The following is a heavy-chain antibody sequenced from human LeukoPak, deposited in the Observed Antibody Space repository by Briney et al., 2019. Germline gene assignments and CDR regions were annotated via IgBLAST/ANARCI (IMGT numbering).Heavy chain of an antibody. Sequence: GASVKVSCKASGYSFTNYGISWVRQGPGQGLEWMGWISAYNGNPTYAQKLRGRVTATTDTSTSTAYMELRSLRSDDTAVYYCARAGQGFYYDNSAYYYDYWGQGTLVTVSS. CDR3: ARAGQGFYYDNSAYYYDY. J-gene: IGHJ4*02. CDR2: ISAYNGNP. D-gene: IGHD3-22*01. CDR1: GYSFTNYG. V-gene: IGHV1-18*01.